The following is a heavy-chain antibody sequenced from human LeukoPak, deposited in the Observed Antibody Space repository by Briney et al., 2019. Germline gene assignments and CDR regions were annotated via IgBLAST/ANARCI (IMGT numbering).Heavy chain of an antibody. V-gene: IGHV3-23*01. CDR1: GFTFSSYA. J-gene: IGHJ5*02. D-gene: IGHD2-2*01. Sequence: GGSLRLSCGASGFTFSSYAVSWVRQAPGKGLEWVSAISGSGGSTYYADSVKGRFTISRDSSKNTVYLQMNSLRAEDTAVYYCAKSLGSARYCSSTSCLNWFDPWGQGTLVTVSS. CDR3: AKSLGSARYCSSTSCLNWFDP. CDR2: ISGSGGST.